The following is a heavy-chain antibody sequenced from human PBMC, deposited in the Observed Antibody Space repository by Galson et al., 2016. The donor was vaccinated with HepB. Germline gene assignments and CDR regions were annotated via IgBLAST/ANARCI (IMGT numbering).Heavy chain of an antibody. Sequence: SLRLSCATSGFTFSNYAMSWVRQAPGKGLEWVSTIYGSGGSTFHADSVKGRFTISRDNSKHTLYLQMSSLRAEDTAVYYCAKVGHAFWNTDFAHAYYFDYWGQGNLVTVSS. CDR1: GFTFSNYA. CDR2: IYGSGGST. D-gene: IGHD3-3*01. J-gene: IGHJ4*02. CDR3: AKVGHAFWNTDFAHAYYFDY. V-gene: IGHV3-23*01.